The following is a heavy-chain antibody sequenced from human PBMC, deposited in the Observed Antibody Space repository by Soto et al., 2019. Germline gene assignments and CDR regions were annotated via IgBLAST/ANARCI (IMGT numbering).Heavy chain of an antibody. CDR3: ARRYRYYDILTGYPRSELDYFDY. V-gene: IGHV5-51*01. J-gene: IGHJ4*02. Sequence: PGESLKISCKGSGYSFTSYWIGWVRQMPGKGLEWMGIIYPGDSDTRYSPSFQGQVTISADKSISTAYLQWSSLKASDTAMYYCARRYRYYDILTGYPRSELDYFDYWGQGTLVTVSS. CDR1: GYSFTSYW. CDR2: IYPGDSDT. D-gene: IGHD3-9*01.